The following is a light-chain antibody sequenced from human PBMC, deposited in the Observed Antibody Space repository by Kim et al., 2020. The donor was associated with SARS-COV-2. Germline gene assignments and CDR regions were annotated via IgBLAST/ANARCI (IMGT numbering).Light chain of an antibody. CDR3: QQSYSTPRT. CDR2: AAS. V-gene: IGKV1-39*01. J-gene: IGKJ2*01. Sequence: STSVGDRVTITCRANQSVSIFLNWYQQRPGKAPRLLIYAASTLQTGVPSRFSGSGSGTDFTLTISSLQPEDFATYYCQQSYSTPRTFGQGTKLEI. CDR1: QSVSIF.